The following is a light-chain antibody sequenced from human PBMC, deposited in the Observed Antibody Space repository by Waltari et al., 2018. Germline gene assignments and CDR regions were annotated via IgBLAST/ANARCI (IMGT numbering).Light chain of an antibody. CDR2: YDS. CDR1: NIGTYS. J-gene: IGLJ1*01. Sequence: SYVVTQPPSVSVAQGETATITCGGDNIGTYSVHWYQQTAGQAPVLVIFYDSDRASGVPERFAGANSGNTATLTISMVEAGDEASYYCHVWHPDVDPGVFGTGTEVTVL. CDR3: HVWHPDVDPGV. V-gene: IGLV3-21*04.